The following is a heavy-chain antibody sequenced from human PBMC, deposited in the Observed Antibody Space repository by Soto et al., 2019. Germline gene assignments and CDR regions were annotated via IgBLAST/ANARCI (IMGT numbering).Heavy chain of an antibody. CDR2: INAGNGNT. J-gene: IGHJ4*02. Sequence: QVQLVQSGAEEKKPGASVKVSCKASGYTFTSYAIHWVRQAPGQRLEWMGWINAGNGNTKYSQKFQGRVIITRDTSAGTAYMELRSLRSEDTAVYYCATPIVAFYWGQGTLVTVSS. D-gene: IGHD5-12*01. CDR1: GYTFTSYA. V-gene: IGHV1-3*05. CDR3: ATPIVAFY.